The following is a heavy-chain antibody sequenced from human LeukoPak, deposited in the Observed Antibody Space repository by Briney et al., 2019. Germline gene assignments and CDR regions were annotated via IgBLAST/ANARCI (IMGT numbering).Heavy chain of an antibody. CDR3: ARMWGTTFYYYYMNL. Sequence: PSETLSLTCTVSGGSISSSTYYWGWIRQPPGKGLEWIGSIYQSGNTNYNPSLKSRVTISVDTSKDQFSLKLTSVTAADTAVYFCARMWGTTFYYYYMNLWGRGTTVTVSS. CDR1: GGSISSSTYY. CDR2: IYQSGNT. D-gene: IGHD3-16*01. V-gene: IGHV4-39*01. J-gene: IGHJ6*03.